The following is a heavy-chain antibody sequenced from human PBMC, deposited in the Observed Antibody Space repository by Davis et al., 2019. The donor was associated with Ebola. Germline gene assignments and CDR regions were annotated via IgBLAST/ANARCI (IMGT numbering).Heavy chain of an antibody. CDR1: GYTFTSYD. CDR2: MNPNSGNT. V-gene: IGHV1-8*01. D-gene: IGHD3-22*01. Sequence: ASVKVSCKASGYTFTSYDINWVRQATGQGLEWMGWMNPNSGNTGYAQKFQGRVTMTRNTSISTAYMELRSLRSDDTAVYYCARNLPYYYDSSGYSPFDYWGQGTLVTVSS. CDR3: ARNLPYYYDSSGYSPFDY. J-gene: IGHJ4*02.